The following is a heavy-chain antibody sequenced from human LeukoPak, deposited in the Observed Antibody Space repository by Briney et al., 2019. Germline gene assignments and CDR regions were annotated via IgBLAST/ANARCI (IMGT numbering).Heavy chain of an antibody. CDR1: GFTFSSYW. D-gene: IGHD1-26*01. J-gene: IGHJ4*02. V-gene: IGHV3-74*01. CDR2: IDTDGSST. CDR3: ARDSGSTGY. Sequence: PGGSLRLSCAASGFTFSSYWMHWVRQAPGKGLIWVSHIDTDGSSTNYADSVKGRFTISRDNANNTLYLQMNSLKAEDTAVYYCARDSGSTGYWGQGTLVTVSS.